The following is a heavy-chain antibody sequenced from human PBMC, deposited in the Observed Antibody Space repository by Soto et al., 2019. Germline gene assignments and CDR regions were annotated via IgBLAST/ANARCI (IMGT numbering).Heavy chain of an antibody. J-gene: IGHJ4*02. CDR1: GFTFSSYG. CDR2: ISSDGSDK. D-gene: IGHD3-10*01. Sequence: QVQLVESGGGVVQPGRSLRLSCAASGFTFSSYGMHWVRQAPGKGLEWVATISSDGSDKSYADSVKGRFTISRDNSRNTLYLQMSNLRAEDTAVFYCAKDSYHGSGFYYIFDYWGQGTLLTVSS. V-gene: IGHV3-30*18. CDR3: AKDSYHGSGFYYIFDY.